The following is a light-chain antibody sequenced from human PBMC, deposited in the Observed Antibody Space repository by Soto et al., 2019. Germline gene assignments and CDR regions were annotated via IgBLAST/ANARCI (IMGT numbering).Light chain of an antibody. V-gene: IGKV1-39*01. J-gene: IGKJ1*01. CDR3: QQTYSNPPT. Sequence: QSLFFLSASVVDGVTMTYRASQSISTYLNWYQQKAGLAPKLLIYAASSLQSGVPSRFSGSGSGTDFTLTISSLQPEDFATYYCQQTYSNPPTFGQGTKVDIK. CDR1: QSISTY. CDR2: AAS.